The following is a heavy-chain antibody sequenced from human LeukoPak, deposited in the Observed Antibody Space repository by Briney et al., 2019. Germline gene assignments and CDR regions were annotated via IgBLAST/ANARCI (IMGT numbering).Heavy chain of an antibody. CDR3: AKVPNSSGWYYFDY. CDR2: ISWNSGSI. Sequence: PGGSLRLSRAASGFTFDDYAMHWVRQAPGKGLEWVSGISWNSGSIGYADSVKGRFTISRDNAKNSLYLQMNSLRAEDTALYYCAKVPNSSGWYYFDYWGQGTLVTVSS. D-gene: IGHD6-19*01. J-gene: IGHJ4*02. V-gene: IGHV3-9*01. CDR1: GFTFDDYA.